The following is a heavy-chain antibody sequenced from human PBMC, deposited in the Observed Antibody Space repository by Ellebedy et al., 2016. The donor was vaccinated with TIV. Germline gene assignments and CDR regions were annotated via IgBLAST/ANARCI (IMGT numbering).Heavy chain of an antibody. J-gene: IGHJ5*02. V-gene: IGHV4-39*07. Sequence: MPSETLSLTCTVSGGSMTTNESYWGWIRQPPGKGLEWIGSIHFGGATYYNPSLGSRITISIDTSENQFFLRLASVTAADTALYYCARDPALPRGRFDTWGQGTLVTVSS. CDR3: ARDPALPRGRFDT. CDR1: GGSMTTNESY. CDR2: IHFGGAT.